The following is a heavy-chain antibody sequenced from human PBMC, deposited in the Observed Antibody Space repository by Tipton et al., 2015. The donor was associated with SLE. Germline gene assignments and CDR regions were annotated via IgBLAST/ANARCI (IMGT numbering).Heavy chain of an antibody. J-gene: IGHJ4*02. CDR2: INPSGGST. V-gene: IGHV1-46*01. Sequence: QVQLVQSGAELKKPGASVKVSCMASGYTFTNYYIHRVRQAPGQGLEWMGMINPSGGSTTYAQNFQGRVTMTRDTSTSTVYMELSSLRSEDTAMYYCARVSRGGFDYWGQGTLVTVSS. CDR1: GYTFTNYY. CDR3: ARVSRGGFDY.